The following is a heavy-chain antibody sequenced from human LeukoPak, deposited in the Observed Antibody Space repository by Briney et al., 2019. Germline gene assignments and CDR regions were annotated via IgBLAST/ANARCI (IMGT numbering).Heavy chain of an antibody. V-gene: IGHV3-48*01. J-gene: IGHJ4*02. D-gene: IGHD2-2*01. CDR1: GFTFSSYS. Sequence: GSLRLSCAASGFTFSSYSMNWVRQAPGKGLEWVSYISSSTSTIYYADSVKGRFTISRDNAKNSLYLQMNSLRAEDTAVYYCAKYLGLSNFDYWGQGTLVTVSS. CDR3: AKYLGLSNFDY. CDR2: ISSSTSTI.